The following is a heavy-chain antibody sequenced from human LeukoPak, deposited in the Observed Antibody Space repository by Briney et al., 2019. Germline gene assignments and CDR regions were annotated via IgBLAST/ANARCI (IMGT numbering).Heavy chain of an antibody. CDR1: GGTLNGYY. CDR2: LRHSGRT. CDR3: ARTYDC. J-gene: IGHJ4*02. Sequence: SETLSLTCAVYGGTLNGYYWSWIRPAPGKGLEWIGDLRHSGRTNYNPSLKSRVTISLDTSKHQCPLRLTSMTAADTAVYYCARTYDCWGQGTLVTVSS. V-gene: IGHV4-34*01.